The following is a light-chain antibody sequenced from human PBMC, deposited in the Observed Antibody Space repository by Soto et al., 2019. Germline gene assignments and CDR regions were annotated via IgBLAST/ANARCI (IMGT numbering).Light chain of an antibody. V-gene: IGKV1-5*01. CDR1: QTVNTW. CDR2: DAS. J-gene: IGKJ4*01. Sequence: DVQLTQSPPTLSASVGERVTITCRASQTVNTWLAWYQHKPGKAPKLLIYDASVLETGVPSRFSGFSSGTEFTLTISSLQPDDFATYFCQQYNSYSPEGLTFGGGTKAAIK. CDR3: QQYNSYSPEGLT.